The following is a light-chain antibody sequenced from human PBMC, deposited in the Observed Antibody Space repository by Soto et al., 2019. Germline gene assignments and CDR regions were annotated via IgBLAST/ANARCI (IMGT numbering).Light chain of an antibody. CDR3: QQSYSTPPWT. CDR2: AAS. V-gene: IGKV1-39*01. J-gene: IGKJ1*01. Sequence: DIQMAQSPSCLPASVGDRVTSTCRASQSIVTYLNWYLQKPGKAPKLLIYAASNLQSGVPSRFSGSGSGTDFTLTISSLQPEDFATYFCQQSYSTPPWTFGQGTKVDIK. CDR1: QSIVTY.